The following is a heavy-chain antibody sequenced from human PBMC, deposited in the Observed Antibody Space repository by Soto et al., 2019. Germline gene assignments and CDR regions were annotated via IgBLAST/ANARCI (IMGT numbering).Heavy chain of an antibody. D-gene: IGHD5-12*01. J-gene: IGHJ6*02. CDR1: GFTFGSYF. CDR3: AKGRGPNYKYDMDV. Sequence: EVHLLESGGGLVQPGGSLRLSCAASGFTFGSYFMRWVRQTPGQGLEWVSTVSDGGSTYYADSVKGRFTVSRDNSKNMVYLQMNSLRAEDTAVYYCAKGRGPNYKYDMDVWGRGTTVSVSS. V-gene: IGHV3-23*01. CDR2: VSDGGST.